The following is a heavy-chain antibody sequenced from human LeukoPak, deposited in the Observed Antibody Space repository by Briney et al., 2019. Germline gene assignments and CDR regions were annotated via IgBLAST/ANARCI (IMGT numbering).Heavy chain of an antibody. CDR3: ASLYYYDSTRRNDAFDI. Sequence: PSETLSLTCAVYGGSFSGYYWSWIRQPPGKGLEWIGEINHSGSTNYNPSLKSRVTISVDTSKNQFSLKLSSVTAADTAVYYCASLYYYDSTRRNDAFDIWGQGTMVTVSS. V-gene: IGHV4-34*01. J-gene: IGHJ3*02. CDR2: INHSGST. D-gene: IGHD3-22*01. CDR1: GGSFSGYY.